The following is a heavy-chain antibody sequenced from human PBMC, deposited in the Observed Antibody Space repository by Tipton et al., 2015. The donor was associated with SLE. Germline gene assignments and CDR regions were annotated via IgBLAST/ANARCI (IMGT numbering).Heavy chain of an antibody. CDR3: AREPILVLSSADAFDI. J-gene: IGHJ3*02. CDR2: IYHSGST. V-gene: IGHV4-38-2*02. CDR1: GYSISSGYY. Sequence: TLSLTCAVSGYSISSGYYWGWIRQPPGKGLEWIGSIYHSGSTYYNPSLKSRVTISVDTSKNQFSLKLSSVTAADTAVYYCAREPILVLSSADAFDIWGQGTMVTVSS. D-gene: IGHD3-16*01.